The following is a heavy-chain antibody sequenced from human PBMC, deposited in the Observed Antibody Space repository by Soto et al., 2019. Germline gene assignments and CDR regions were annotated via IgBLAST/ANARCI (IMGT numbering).Heavy chain of an antibody. Sequence: GGSLRLSCAASGFTFSNYGMHWVCQAPGKGLEWVAIISYDGSVKYFGDSVKGRFTISRDDSQHTLFLQMSSLRAEDTAVYYCAKPSEPFRAPYYFDSWGQGTLVTVSP. D-gene: IGHD1-26*01. CDR1: GFTFSNYG. J-gene: IGHJ4*02. CDR2: ISYDGSVK. V-gene: IGHV3-30*18. CDR3: AKPSEPFRAPYYFDS.